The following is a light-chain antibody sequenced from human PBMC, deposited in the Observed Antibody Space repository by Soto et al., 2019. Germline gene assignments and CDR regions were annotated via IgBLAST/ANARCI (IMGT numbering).Light chain of an antibody. CDR2: DAS. CDR1: QTINSRD. J-gene: IGKJ5*01. V-gene: IGKV3-11*01. CDR3: RQRSNWPLIT. Sequence: EIVLTQSPGTLSLSPGERATLSCRASQTINSRDLAWYQQKPGQAPRLLIYDASNRATGIPARFSGSGSGTDFTLTISSLEPEDFAVYYCRQRSNWPLITFGQGTRLEIK.